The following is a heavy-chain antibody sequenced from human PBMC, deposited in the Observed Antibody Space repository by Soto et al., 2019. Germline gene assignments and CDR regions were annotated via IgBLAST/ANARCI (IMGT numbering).Heavy chain of an antibody. CDR1: GGSSSSNGHY. CDR2: IYYTGNT. D-gene: IGHD2-15*01. J-gene: IGHJ4*02. CDR3: AREQWGYDS. Sequence: QVQLQESGPELVKPSQTLSLTCTVSGGSSSSNGHYWTWIRQHPGKGLEWIAYIYYTGNTYYNPSLKSRLSISVDTSKNQFSLELRSVTAADTAVYYCAREQWGYDSWGQGTLVTVSS. V-gene: IGHV4-31*03.